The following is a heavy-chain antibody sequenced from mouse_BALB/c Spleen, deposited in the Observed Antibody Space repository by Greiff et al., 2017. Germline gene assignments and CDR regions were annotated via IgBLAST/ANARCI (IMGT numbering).Heavy chain of an antibody. CDR1: GFTFSSYG. V-gene: IGHV5-6*01. CDR2: ISSGGSYT. J-gene: IGHJ2*01. D-gene: IGHD1-1*01. CDR3: ARDYGSSEDY. Sequence: EVQGVESGGDLVKPGGSLKLSCAASGFTFSSYGMSWVRQTPDKRLEWVATISSGGSYTYYPDSVKGRFTISRDNAKNTLYLQMSSLKSEDTAMYYCARDYGSSEDYWGQGTTLTVSS.